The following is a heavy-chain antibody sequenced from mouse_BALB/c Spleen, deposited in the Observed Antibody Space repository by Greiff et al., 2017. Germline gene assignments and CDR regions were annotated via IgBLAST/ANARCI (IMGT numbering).Heavy chain of an antibody. D-gene: IGHD2-1*01. Sequence: QVQLKQSGPELVKPGASVKISCKASGYAFSSSWMNWVKQRPGQGLEWIGRIYPGDGDTNYNGKFKGKATLTADKSSSTAYMQLSSLTSVDSAVYFCASGNYAWFAYWGQGTLVTVSA. V-gene: IGHV1-82*01. CDR2: IYPGDGDT. CDR3: ASGNYAWFAY. J-gene: IGHJ3*01. CDR1: GYAFSSSW.